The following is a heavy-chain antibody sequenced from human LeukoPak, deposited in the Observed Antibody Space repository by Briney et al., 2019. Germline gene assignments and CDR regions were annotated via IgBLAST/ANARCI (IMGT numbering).Heavy chain of an antibody. D-gene: IGHD4-17*01. CDR1: GFTFSNYG. CDR2: ISYDGSKK. CDR3: ARDADGDYVEYFDY. J-gene: IGHJ4*02. V-gene: IGHV3-30*03. Sequence: HPGGSLRLSCAASGFTFSNYGMNWVRQAPGKGLEWVAVISYDGSKKYYADSVKGRFTISRDNSKNTLYVQMNSLRAEDTAVYYCARDADGDYVEYFDYWGQGTLVTVSS.